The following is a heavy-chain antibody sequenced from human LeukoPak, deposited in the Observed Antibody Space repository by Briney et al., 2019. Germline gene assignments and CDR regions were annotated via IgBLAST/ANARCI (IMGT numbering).Heavy chain of an antibody. Sequence: ASVKVSCKASGYTFTGYYMHWVRQAPGQGLKWMGWINPNSGGTNYAQKFQGRVTMTRDTSISTAYMELSRLRSDDTAVYYCATAGVRRGYYYYYYYMDVWGKGTTVTVSS. CDR3: ATAGVRRGYYYYYYYMDV. CDR1: GYTFTGYY. D-gene: IGHD3-22*01. CDR2: INPNSGGT. J-gene: IGHJ6*03. V-gene: IGHV1-2*02.